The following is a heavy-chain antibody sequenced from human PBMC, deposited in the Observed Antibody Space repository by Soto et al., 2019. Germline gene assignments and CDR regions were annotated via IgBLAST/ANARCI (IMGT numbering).Heavy chain of an antibody. J-gene: IGHJ6*02. CDR3: AREASNGWSGESLDV. Sequence: PSETLSLTCAVVGDSLRGQSWNWIRQSPGKGLEWIGELDQSGGTNYNPSLKSRAIISDDTSKNQFSLTLTSVTAADTAVYYCAREASNGWSGESLDVWGQGTTVTVSS. D-gene: IGHD3-22*01. CDR1: GDSLRGQS. CDR2: LDQSGGT. V-gene: IGHV4-34*01.